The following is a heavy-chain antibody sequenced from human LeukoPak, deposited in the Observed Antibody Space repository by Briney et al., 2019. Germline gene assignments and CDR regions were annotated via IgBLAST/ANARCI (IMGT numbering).Heavy chain of an antibody. CDR2: IYTSGSA. V-gene: IGHV4-4*09. CDR3: ARRNHYFYYMDV. CDR1: GGSISSYY. J-gene: IGHJ6*03. Sequence: SETLSLTCTVSGGSISSYYWTWFRQSPVKGLDWIGYIYTSGSAFYNPSLESRVTISLDTSENQFSLKLSSVTAADTAVYYCARRNHYFYYMDVWGKGTTVTVSS.